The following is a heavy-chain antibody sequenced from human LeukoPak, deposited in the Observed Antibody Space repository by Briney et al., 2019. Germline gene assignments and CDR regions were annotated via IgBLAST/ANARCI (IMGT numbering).Heavy chain of an antibody. CDR1: GFTFSSTW. Sequence: GGSLRLSCAASGFTFSSTWMHWFRQVPGKGPVWVSRIHSDGSTTIYADSVKGRFTISRDDARNTLYLQMNSLRAEDTAVYYCVRDRYYVPDYWGQGTLVTVSS. J-gene: IGHJ4*02. CDR2: IHSDGSTT. D-gene: IGHD3-16*01. CDR3: VRDRYYVPDY. V-gene: IGHV3-74*01.